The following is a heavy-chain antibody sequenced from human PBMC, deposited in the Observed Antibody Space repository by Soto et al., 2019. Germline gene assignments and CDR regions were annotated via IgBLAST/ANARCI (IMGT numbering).Heavy chain of an antibody. CDR2: IYAGDSDT. CDR3: ARQGSGWYNWFDP. V-gene: IGHV5-51*01. CDR1: GYSFTSYW. Sequence: ESLKISYTGSGYSFTSYWIRWVRQMPGKGLEWMGIIYAGDSDTRYSPSFQGKVTISADKSISTAYLQWSSLTASDTAMYYCARQGSGWYNWFDPWGQGSLVTVSS. D-gene: IGHD6-19*01. J-gene: IGHJ5*02.